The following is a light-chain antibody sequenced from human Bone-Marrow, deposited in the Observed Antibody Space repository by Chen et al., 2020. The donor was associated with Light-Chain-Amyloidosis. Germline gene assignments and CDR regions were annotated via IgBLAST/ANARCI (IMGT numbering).Light chain of an antibody. J-gene: IGKJ4*01. CDR3: QQYGTSPLT. Sequence: EIVLTQSPATMSLSPGERATLSCRASQSVSTYLAWYQQKPGQAPRLLISDASDRATGIPARFTGSGSGTDFTLTINRLEPEDFAMYYCQQYGTSPLTFGGGTKVEIK. V-gene: IGKV3-11*01. CDR1: QSVSTY. CDR2: DAS.